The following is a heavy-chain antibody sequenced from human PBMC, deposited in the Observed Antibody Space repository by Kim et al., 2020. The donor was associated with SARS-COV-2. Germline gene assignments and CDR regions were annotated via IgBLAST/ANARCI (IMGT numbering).Heavy chain of an antibody. V-gene: IGHV3-23*01. CDR3: ARGLDMISFGGKDGFDF. J-gene: IGHJ3*01. D-gene: IGHD3-16*01. Sequence: VKGRYTRSRDNSKNTMYLQMNSMRAEDTAVCYCARGLDMISFGGKDGFDFWGQGTMVTVSS.